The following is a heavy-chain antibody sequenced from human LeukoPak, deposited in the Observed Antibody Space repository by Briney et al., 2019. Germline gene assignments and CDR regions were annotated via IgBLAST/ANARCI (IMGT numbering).Heavy chain of an antibody. J-gene: IGHJ3*02. D-gene: IGHD4-17*01. CDR1: GYTFTSYA. V-gene: IGHV1-3*01. CDR3: ATTTVTTNAFDI. Sequence: ASVKVSCKASGYTFTSYAMHWVRQAPGQRLEWMGWINAGNGNTKYSQKFQGRVTITRDTSASTAYMELSSLRSEDTAVYYCATTTVTTNAFDIWGQGTMVTVSS. CDR2: INAGNGNT.